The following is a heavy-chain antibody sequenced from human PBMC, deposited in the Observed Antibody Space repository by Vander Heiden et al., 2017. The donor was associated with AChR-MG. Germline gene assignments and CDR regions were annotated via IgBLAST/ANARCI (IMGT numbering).Heavy chain of an antibody. CDR1: GFTFSTYE. CDR3: AKSNGDFAY. J-gene: IGHJ4*02. V-gene: IGHV3-48*03. Sequence: SCAASGFTFSTYEMNWVRQAPGKGLEWVSYISYSGDTIDYTDSVKGRFTISRDNAKNSLYLKMNSLRGEDTAVYYCAKSNGDFAYWGQGTLVTVSS. CDR2: ISYSGDTI. D-gene: IGHD2-8*01.